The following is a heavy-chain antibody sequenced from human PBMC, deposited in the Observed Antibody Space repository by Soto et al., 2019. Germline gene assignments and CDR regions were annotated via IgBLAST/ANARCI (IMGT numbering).Heavy chain of an antibody. D-gene: IGHD3-10*01. Sequence: GASVKVSCKASGYTFTSYGISWVRQAPGQGLEWMGWISAYNGNTNYAQKLQGRVTMTTDTSTSTAYMELRSLRSDDTAVYYCARDLDPPRRLYYYGSGSYSYWGQGTLVTVSS. V-gene: IGHV1-18*01. CDR1: GYTFTSYG. CDR2: ISAYNGNT. J-gene: IGHJ4*02. CDR3: ARDLDPPRRLYYYGSGSYSY.